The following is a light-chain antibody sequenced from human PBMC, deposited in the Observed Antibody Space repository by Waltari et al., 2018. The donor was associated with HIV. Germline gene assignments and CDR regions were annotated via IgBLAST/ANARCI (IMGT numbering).Light chain of an antibody. J-gene: IGKJ4*01. V-gene: IGKV2-28*01. CDR1: QSLLHGSGFDY. Sequence: DIVMPQSPLSLPVTPGEAASISCRSCQSLLHGSGFDYLDWYLQKPGQPPQLLIYLGSNRASGVSDRFSGSGSGTDFTLEISKVEPEDVGVYFCMQSLQTPLTFGGGTKVE. CDR2: LGS. CDR3: MQSLQTPLT.